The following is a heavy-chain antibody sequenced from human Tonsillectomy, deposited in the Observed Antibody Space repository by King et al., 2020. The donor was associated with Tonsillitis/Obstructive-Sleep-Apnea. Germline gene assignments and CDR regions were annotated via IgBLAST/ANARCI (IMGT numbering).Heavy chain of an antibody. D-gene: IGHD3-22*01. J-gene: IGHJ3*02. V-gene: IGHV4-59*08. CDR2: IHYSGST. CDR3: ARVFYYDRSGYFPAGAFDI. Sequence: VQLQESGPGLVKPSETLSLTCTVSGGSISGYYWSWIRQPPGKGLEWIGYIHYSGSTNYNPSLKSRLTISIDTSKNQFFFRLSSVTAADTAVYYCARVFYYDRSGYFPAGAFDIWGQGTMVTVSS. CDR1: GGSISGYY.